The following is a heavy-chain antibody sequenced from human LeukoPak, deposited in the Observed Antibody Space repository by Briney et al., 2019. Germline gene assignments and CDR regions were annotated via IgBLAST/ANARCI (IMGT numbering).Heavy chain of an antibody. D-gene: IGHD4-11*01. J-gene: IGHJ4*02. Sequence: GGSLRLSCAASGFTFDDYGMNWVRQAPGKGLEWVSYISSSSSTIYYADSVKGRFTISRDNAKNSLYLQMNSLRAEDTAVYYCAKESATVSDYWGQGTLVTVSS. CDR1: GFTFDDYG. CDR2: ISSSSSTI. CDR3: AKESATVSDY. V-gene: IGHV3-48*01.